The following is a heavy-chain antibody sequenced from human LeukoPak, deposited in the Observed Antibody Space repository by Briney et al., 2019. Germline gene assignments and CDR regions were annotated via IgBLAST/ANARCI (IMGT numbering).Heavy chain of an antibody. D-gene: IGHD3-16*02. J-gene: IGHJ5*02. CDR1: GGSISSSSSY. V-gene: IGHV4-39*01. CDR2: IYYTGST. CDR3: AKSGHSYCYTPGDFP. Sequence: PSETLSLTCTVSGGSISSSSSYWGWIRQPPGKGLEWIATIYYTGSTNYNPSLKTRVTISLDTSRNQFSLRLTSVTAADTAVYYCAKSGHSYCYTPGDFPWGQGTLVTVSS.